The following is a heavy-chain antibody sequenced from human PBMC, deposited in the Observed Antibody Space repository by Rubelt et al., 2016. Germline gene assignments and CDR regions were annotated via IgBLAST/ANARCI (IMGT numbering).Heavy chain of an antibody. D-gene: IGHD1/OR15-1a*01. Sequence: QVQLQQWGAGLLKPSETLSLTCAVYSGSFSAYYWTWVRQPPGKGLEWIGEINHSRTTNYNPSLKSRVTISVDTSKNQFSLNRNAVTAADTAVYYCARGGTGWIDPWGQGTLVTVSS. CDR1: SGSFSAYY. CDR3: ARGGTGWIDP. J-gene: IGHJ5*02. V-gene: IGHV4-34*01. CDR2: INHSRTT.